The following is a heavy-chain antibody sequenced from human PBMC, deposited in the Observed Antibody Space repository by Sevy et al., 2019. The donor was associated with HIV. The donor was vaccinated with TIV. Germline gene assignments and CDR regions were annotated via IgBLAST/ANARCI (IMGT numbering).Heavy chain of an antibody. Sequence: GESLKISCAASGFTFSSYTMSWVRQAPGKGLEWVSAIRGSGGSTYYAVSAQGRFTISRDNSKNTLYLQMDSRRAEDTAVYYCAKDRYYDSSGFYVWDYWGQGTLVTVSS. CDR1: GFTFSSYT. D-gene: IGHD3-22*01. CDR3: AKDRYYDSSGFYVWDY. V-gene: IGHV3-23*01. CDR2: IRGSGGST. J-gene: IGHJ4*02.